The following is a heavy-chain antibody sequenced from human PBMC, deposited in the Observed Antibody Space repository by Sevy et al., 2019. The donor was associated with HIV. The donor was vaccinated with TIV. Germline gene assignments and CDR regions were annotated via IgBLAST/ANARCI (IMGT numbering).Heavy chain of an antibody. J-gene: IGHJ4*02. CDR3: ARRRIYGGNWALDY. Sequence: GESLKISCKGSGYSFTSYWIGWVRQMPGKGLEWMGIIYPGDFDTRYSPSFRGQVTISADKSISTAYLQWSRLKASDTAMYYCARRRIYGGNWALDYWGQGTLVTVSS. D-gene: IGHD2-15*01. CDR1: GYSFTSYW. V-gene: IGHV5-51*01. CDR2: IYPGDFDT.